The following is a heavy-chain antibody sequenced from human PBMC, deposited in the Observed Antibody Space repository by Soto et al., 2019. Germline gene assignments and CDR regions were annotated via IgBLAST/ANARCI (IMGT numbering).Heavy chain of an antibody. V-gene: IGHV3-23*01. D-gene: IGHD6-6*01. Sequence: PGGSLRLSCAASGFTFSSYAMSWVRQAPGKGLEWVSAISGSGGSTYYADSVKGRFTISRDNSKNTLYLQMNSLRAEDTAVYYCAKDPLYSSSSPDWFDPWGQGTLVTVSS. CDR1: GFTFSSYA. CDR3: AKDPLYSSSSPDWFDP. CDR2: ISGSGGST. J-gene: IGHJ5*02.